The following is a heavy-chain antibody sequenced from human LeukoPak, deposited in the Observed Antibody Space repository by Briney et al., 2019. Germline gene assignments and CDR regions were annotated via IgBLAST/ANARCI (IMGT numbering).Heavy chain of an antibody. CDR1: GFTFGDYG. CDR3: AKDRSIGTYYTFDS. D-gene: IGHD1-26*01. Sequence: GGSLRLSCAASGFTFGDYGMSWVRQAPGKGLEWVSGLNWDGGTTGHADSVKGRFTISRDNSKNTLYLQMSSLTAKDTAVYYCAKDRSIGTYYTFDSWGQGTLVTVSS. CDR2: LNWDGGTT. V-gene: IGHV3-20*04. J-gene: IGHJ4*02.